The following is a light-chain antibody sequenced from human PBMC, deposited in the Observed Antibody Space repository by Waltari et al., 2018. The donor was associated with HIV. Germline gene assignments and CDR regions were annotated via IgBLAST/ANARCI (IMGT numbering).Light chain of an antibody. CDR1: NIGGLT. V-gene: IGLV3-21*04. Sequence: SYVLTQPPSVSVAPGETARNTCGGDNIGGLTGHWEQQKPGQAPWMVIYYDNDRPSGIPERFSGSNSGNTATLTISRVEAGDEADYYCQVWDSRSDHPVFGGGTKLTAL. CDR2: YDN. J-gene: IGLJ2*01. CDR3: QVWDSRSDHPV.